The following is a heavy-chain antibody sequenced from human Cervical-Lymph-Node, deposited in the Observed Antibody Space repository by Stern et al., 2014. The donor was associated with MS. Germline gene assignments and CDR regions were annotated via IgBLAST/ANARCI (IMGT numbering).Heavy chain of an antibody. Sequence: QLVQSGSELKKPGASVKVSCKASGYNFTNSAVRWVRQAPGQGLHWMGWITTNTGSPTYAPAFPGRFVFSFDTSVSTAYLPISRLQAEDTAVYFCAGGSRDGYSLSGYWGQGTLVTVSS. D-gene: IGHD5-24*01. CDR2: ITTNTGSP. V-gene: IGHV7-4-1*02. J-gene: IGHJ4*02. CDR3: AGGSRDGYSLSGY. CDR1: GYNFTNSA.